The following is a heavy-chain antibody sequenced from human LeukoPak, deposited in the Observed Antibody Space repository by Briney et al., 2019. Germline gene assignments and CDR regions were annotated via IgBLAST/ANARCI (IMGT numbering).Heavy chain of an antibody. V-gene: IGHV3-48*01. J-gene: IGHJ4*02. CDR2: ISSSSSTI. CDR3: ARTHQYYDSSGYLDY. Sequence: GGSLRLSCAASGFTFSSYSMNWVRQAPGKGLEWVSYISSSSSTIYYADSVKGRFTISRDNAKNSLYLQMNSLRAEDTAVYYCARTHQYYDSSGYLDYWGQGTLVTVSS. D-gene: IGHD3-22*01. CDR1: GFTFSSYS.